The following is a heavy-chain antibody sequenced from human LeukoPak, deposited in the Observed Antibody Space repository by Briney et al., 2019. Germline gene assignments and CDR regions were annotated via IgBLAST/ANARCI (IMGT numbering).Heavy chain of an antibody. D-gene: IGHD1-26*01. CDR2: IKGDESAK. Sequence: GGSLRLSCAASGFTFSTYWMAWVRQAPGKGLEWVANIKGDESAKHQADSVKGRFTIFRDNTQNSLYLQMSRLRGEDTGVYYCARDVVGSLDYWGQGILATVSS. J-gene: IGHJ4*02. CDR3: ARDVVGSLDY. CDR1: GFTFSTYW. V-gene: IGHV3-7*01.